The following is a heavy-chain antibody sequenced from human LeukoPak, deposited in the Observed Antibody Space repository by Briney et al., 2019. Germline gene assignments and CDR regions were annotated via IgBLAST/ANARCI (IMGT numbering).Heavy chain of an antibody. J-gene: IGHJ4*02. CDR2: IRYDGSNK. Sequence: GGSRRLSCAASGFTFSSYGMHWVRQAPGKGLEWVAFIRYDGSNKYYADSVKGRFTISRDNSKNTLYLQMNSLRAEDTAVYYCAKDLMGDFWSGYLDYWGQGTLVTVSS. CDR1: GFTFSSYG. D-gene: IGHD3-3*01. CDR3: AKDLMGDFWSGYLDY. V-gene: IGHV3-30*02.